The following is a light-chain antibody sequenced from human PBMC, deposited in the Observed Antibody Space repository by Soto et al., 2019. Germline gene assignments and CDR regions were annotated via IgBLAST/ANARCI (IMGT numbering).Light chain of an antibody. CDR3: QQYGSSPPEWT. CDR1: QSVSSTY. CDR2: SAS. V-gene: IGKV3-20*01. J-gene: IGKJ1*01. Sequence: EIVLTQSPGTLSLSPGERATLSCRASQSVSSTYLAWYQQKPGQAPRLFIFSASSRATGIPDRFRGSGSGTDFTLTISRLEPEDFAVYYCQQYGSSPPEWTFGQGTKVEIK.